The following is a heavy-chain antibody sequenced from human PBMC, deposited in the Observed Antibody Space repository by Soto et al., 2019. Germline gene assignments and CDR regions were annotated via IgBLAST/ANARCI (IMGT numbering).Heavy chain of an antibody. Sequence: QVQLQESGPGLVKPSETLSLSCTVSGGSISSYYWSWFRQSPGKRMEWIGYVHHSWGSSYNPSLQSRVAISLDTSKSQFSLTVPSVTATATAVYYCARQGFGPLHGLVDVWGQGTTVTVSS. J-gene: IGHJ6*02. V-gene: IGHV4-59*08. CDR3: ARQGFGPLHGLVDV. CDR1: GGSISSYY. D-gene: IGHD3-10*01. CDR2: VHHSWGS.